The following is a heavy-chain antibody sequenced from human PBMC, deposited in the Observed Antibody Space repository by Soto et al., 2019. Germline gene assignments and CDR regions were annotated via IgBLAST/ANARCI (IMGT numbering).Heavy chain of an antibody. CDR1: GYTFTSYG. J-gene: IGHJ1*01. D-gene: IGHD6-19*01. CDR2: ISAYNGNT. V-gene: IGHV1-18*01. CDR3: ARDGEQWLVAYFQH. Sequence: ASVKVSCKASGYTFTSYGISWVRQAPGQGLEWMGWISAYNGNTNYAQKLQGRVTMTTDTSTSTAYTELRSLRSDDTAVYYCARDGEQWLVAYFQHWGQGTLVTVSS.